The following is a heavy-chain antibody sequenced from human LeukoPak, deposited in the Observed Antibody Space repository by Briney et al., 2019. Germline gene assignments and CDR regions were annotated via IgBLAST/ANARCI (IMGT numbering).Heavy chain of an antibody. V-gene: IGHV1-2*02. CDR2: INPNSGGT. D-gene: IGHD2-2*01. Sequence: ASVKVSCKASGYTFTGYYMHWVRQAPGQGLEWMGWINPNSGGTNYAQKFQGRVTMTRDTSISTAYMELSRLRSDDTAVYYCAREAAGGDIVVVPAAYYYMDVWGKGTTVTVSS. CDR1: GYTFTGYY. J-gene: IGHJ6*03. CDR3: AREAAGGDIVVVPAAYYYMDV.